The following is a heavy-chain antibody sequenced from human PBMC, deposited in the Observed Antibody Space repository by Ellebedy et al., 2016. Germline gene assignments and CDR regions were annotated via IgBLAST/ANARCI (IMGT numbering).Heavy chain of an antibody. V-gene: IGHV4-38-2*02. Sequence: SETLSLXXTVSGYSISSGYYWGWIRQPPGKGLEWIGSIYHSGSTYYNPSLKSRVTISVDTSKNQFSLKLSSVTAADTAVYYCARDSSGRFDYWGQGTLVTVSS. CDR3: ARDSSGRFDY. J-gene: IGHJ4*02. D-gene: IGHD3-22*01. CDR1: GYSISSGYY. CDR2: IYHSGST.